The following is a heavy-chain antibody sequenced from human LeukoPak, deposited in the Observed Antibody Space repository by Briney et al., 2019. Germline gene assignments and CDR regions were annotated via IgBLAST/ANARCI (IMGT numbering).Heavy chain of an antibody. D-gene: IGHD3-3*01. Sequence: GGSLRLSCAASGFTFSSYAMSWVRQAPGKGLELDSAISGSGGSTYYADSVKGRFTISRDNSKNTLYLQMNSLRAEDTAVYYCAKSEDFWSGYYIPVNFDYWGQGTLVTVSS. J-gene: IGHJ4*02. CDR3: AKSEDFWSGYYIPVNFDY. CDR1: GFTFSSYA. CDR2: ISGSGGST. V-gene: IGHV3-23*01.